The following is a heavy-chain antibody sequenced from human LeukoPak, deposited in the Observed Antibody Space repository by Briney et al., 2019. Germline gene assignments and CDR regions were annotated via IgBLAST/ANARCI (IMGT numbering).Heavy chain of an antibody. CDR2: INPNSGGT. V-gene: IGHV1-2*04. D-gene: IGHD3-9*01. CDR1: GYTFTGYY. Sequence: ASVKVSCKASGYTFTGYYMHWVRQAPGQGLEWMGWINPNSGGTNYAQKFQGWVTMTRDTSISTAYMELSRLRSDDTAVYYCARAYYDILNWFDPWGQGTLVTVSS. J-gene: IGHJ5*02. CDR3: ARAYYDILNWFDP.